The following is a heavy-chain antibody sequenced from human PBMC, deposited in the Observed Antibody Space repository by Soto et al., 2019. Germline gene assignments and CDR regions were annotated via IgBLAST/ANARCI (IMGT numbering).Heavy chain of an antibody. CDR3: ARADRTLVTSYGLDV. J-gene: IGHJ6*02. CDR2: INHSGTT. V-gene: IGHV4-34*01. CDR1: GGSFSCFY. Sequence: PSETLSLTCSVSGGSFSCFYWTWIRQPPGEGLEWIGEINHSGTTNFNPSLRSRLTISLDSSKKHFSLKLTSMTAADAAVYYCARADRTLVTSYGLDVWGQGTTVTVSS. D-gene: IGHD2-21*02.